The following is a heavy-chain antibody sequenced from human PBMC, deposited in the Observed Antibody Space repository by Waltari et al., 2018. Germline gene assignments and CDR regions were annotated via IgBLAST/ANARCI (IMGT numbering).Heavy chain of an antibody. D-gene: IGHD6-6*01. CDR2: ISSISSTI. CDR1: GFTFSSYS. V-gene: IGHV3-48*04. CDR3: ARDQSIAARPGYYYYYMDV. J-gene: IGHJ6*03. Sequence: EVQLVESGGGLVQPGGSLRLSCAASGFTFSSYSMNWVRQAPGKGLEWVSYISSISSTIYYADSVKGRFTISRDNAKNSLYLQMNSLRAEDTAVYYCARDQSIAARPGYYYYYMDVWGKGTTVTVSS.